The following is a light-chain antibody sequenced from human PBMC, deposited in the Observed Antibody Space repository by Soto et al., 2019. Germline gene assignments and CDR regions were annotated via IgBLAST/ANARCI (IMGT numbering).Light chain of an antibody. V-gene: IGKV1-27*01. CDR2: ATS. Sequence: DIQMTQSPSSLSASVGDRVTITCRASQGFSNYLAWYQQKPGKAPQLLIYATSTLQSRVPSRFSGSVSGTDFTLTISSLQPEDVATYYCQKYNGAPWTFGQGTKVEIK. CDR1: QGFSNY. J-gene: IGKJ1*01. CDR3: QKYNGAPWT.